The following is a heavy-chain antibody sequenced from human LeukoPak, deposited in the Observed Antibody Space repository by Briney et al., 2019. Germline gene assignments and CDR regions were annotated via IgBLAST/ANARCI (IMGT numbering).Heavy chain of an antibody. D-gene: IGHD2-15*01. CDR1: GFTFSSSA. Sequence: GGSLRLSCAASGFTFSSSAMSWVRQAPGKGLEWVSAISNNGGYTYYADSVQGRFTISRDNSKSTLCLQMNSLRAEDTAVYYCAKQLGYCSDGSCYFSYWGQGTLVTVSS. J-gene: IGHJ4*02. V-gene: IGHV3-23*01. CDR2: ISNNGGYT. CDR3: AKQLGYCSDGSCYFSY.